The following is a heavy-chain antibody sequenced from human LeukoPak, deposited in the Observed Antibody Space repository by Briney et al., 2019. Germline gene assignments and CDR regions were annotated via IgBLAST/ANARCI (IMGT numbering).Heavy chain of an antibody. CDR3: ASGVYCSGGSCSREWYYGMDV. CDR1: GYSFTSYW. Sequence: GESLKISCKGSGYSFTSYWIGWVRQMPGKGLEWMGIIYPGDSVTSYSPSFKGQVTISADKSISTAYPQWSSLKASDTAMYYCASGVYCSGGSCSREWYYGMDVWGQGTTVTVSS. D-gene: IGHD2-15*01. V-gene: IGHV5-51*01. CDR2: IYPGDSVT. J-gene: IGHJ6*02.